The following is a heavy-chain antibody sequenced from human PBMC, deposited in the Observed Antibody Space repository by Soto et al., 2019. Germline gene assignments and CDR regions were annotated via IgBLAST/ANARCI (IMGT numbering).Heavy chain of an antibody. D-gene: IGHD2-2*02. CDR2: TRNKANSYTT. J-gene: IGHJ5*02. Sequence: GGSLRLSCAASGFTFSDHYMDWVRQAPGKGLEWVGRTRNKANSYTTEYAASVKGRFTTSRDDSKNSLYLQMNSLKTEDTAVYYCASLYCSSTSCYTWFDPWGQGTLVTVSS. CDR3: ASLYCSSTSCYTWFDP. CDR1: GFTFSDHY. V-gene: IGHV3-72*01.